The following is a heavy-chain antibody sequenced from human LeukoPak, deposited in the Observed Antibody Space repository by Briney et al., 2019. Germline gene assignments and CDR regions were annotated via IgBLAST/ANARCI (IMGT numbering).Heavy chain of an antibody. D-gene: IGHD3-22*01. V-gene: IGHV1-2*02. Sequence: ASVKVSCKASGYTFTGYYMHWVRQAPGQGLEWMGWINPNSGGTNYAQKFQGRVTMTRDTSISTAYLELSRLRSGDTAVYYCARDAHYYDSSGHFDYWGQGTLVTVSS. CDR3: ARDAHYYDSSGHFDY. J-gene: IGHJ4*02. CDR2: INPNSGGT. CDR1: GYTFTGYY.